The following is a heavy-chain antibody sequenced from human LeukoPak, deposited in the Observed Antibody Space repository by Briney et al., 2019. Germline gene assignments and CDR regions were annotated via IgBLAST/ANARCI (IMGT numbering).Heavy chain of an antibody. CDR1: GYTFTSYG. V-gene: IGHV1-18*01. CDR2: ISAYNGNT. J-gene: IGHJ5*02. CDR3: ARQDYGDYFNYFDP. D-gene: IGHD4-17*01. Sequence: VASVKVSCKASGYTFTSYGISWVRQAPGQGLEWMGWISAYNGNTNYAQKLQGRVTMTTDTSTSTVYMELSSLRSEDTAVYYCARQDYGDYFNYFDPWGQGTLVTVSS.